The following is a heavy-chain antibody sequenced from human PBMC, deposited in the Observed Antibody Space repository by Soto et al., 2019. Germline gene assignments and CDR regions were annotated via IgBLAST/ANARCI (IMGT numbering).Heavy chain of an antibody. V-gene: IGHV3-33*01. CDR1: GFTFSSYG. CDR2: IWYDGSNK. J-gene: IGHJ4*02. CDR3: ARDPGFWSASPPGYFDY. D-gene: IGHD3-3*01. Sequence: QVQLVESGGGVVQPGRSLRLSCAASGFTFSSYGMHWVRQAPGKGLEWVAVIWYDGSNKYYADSVKGRFTISRDNSKNTLYLHMNSLRAEDTAVYYCARDPGFWSASPPGYFDYWGQGTLVTVSS.